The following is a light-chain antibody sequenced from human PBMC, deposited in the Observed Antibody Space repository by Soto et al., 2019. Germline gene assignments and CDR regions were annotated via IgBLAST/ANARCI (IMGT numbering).Light chain of an antibody. Sequence: QSALTQPASVSGSPGQSITISCTGTSSDVGGYNYVSWYQQHPGKAPKLMIYDVSNRPSGVSNRFSGSKSGNTASLTISGLQAEDEADYYCSSYTSSITLVVFGGGTKVPVL. CDR2: DVS. V-gene: IGLV2-14*01. J-gene: IGLJ2*01. CDR1: SSDVGGYNY. CDR3: SSYTSSITLVV.